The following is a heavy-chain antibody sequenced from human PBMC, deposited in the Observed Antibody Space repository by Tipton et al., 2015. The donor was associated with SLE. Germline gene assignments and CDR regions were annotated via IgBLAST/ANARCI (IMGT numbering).Heavy chain of an antibody. J-gene: IGHJ5*02. D-gene: IGHD3-3*01. CDR3: ARGIGVVTGPYNWFDP. V-gene: IGHV4-59*08. CDR2: IYYSGST. CDR1: GGSISSYY. Sequence: LRLSCTVSGGSISSYYWSWIRQPPGKGLEWIGYIYYSGSTNYNPSLKSRVTISVDTSKNQFSLKLSSVTAADTAVYYCARGIGVVTGPYNWFDPWGQGTLVTVSS.